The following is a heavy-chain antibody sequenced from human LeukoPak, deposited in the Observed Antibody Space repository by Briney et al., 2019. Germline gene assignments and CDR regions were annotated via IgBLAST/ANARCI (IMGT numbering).Heavy chain of an antibody. Sequence: GGSLRLSCAASGFTFSSYAMSWVRQAPGKGLEWVSVISGSGGTTSYADSVKGRFTISRDNSKNTLCLQMNSLRAEDTAVYYCAKDRLSTPIATRFDRWGEGTQVTVSS. V-gene: IGHV3-23*01. CDR2: ISGSGGTT. J-gene: IGHJ5*02. D-gene: IGHD2-21*02. CDR1: GFTFSSYA. CDR3: AKDRLSTPIATRFDR.